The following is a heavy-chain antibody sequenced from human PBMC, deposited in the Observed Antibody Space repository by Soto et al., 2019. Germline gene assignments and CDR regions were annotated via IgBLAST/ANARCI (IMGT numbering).Heavy chain of an antibody. V-gene: IGHV3-11*01. CDR3: ARETVPPWFDP. J-gene: IGHJ5*02. CDR2: IDRRGTTM. CDR1: GFTFSDYH. D-gene: IGHD4-17*01. Sequence: GWSLRLSCAASGFTFSDYHMNWIRQAPGKGLEWVSYIDRRGTTMYYADSVKGRFTISRDNAKNSLYLQLNSLRADDTAVYYCARETVPPWFDPWGQGTLVTVSS.